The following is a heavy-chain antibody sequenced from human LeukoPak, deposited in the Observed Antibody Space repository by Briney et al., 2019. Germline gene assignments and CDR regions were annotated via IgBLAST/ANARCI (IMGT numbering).Heavy chain of an antibody. V-gene: IGHV3-53*01. Sequence: GGSLRLSCAASGFTVSSNYMSWVRQAPGKGLEWVSVIYSAGSTHYSDSVKGRFTISIDNSKNTLYLQMNSLRVEDTAVYYCARRAGAYSHPYDYWGQGTLVTVSS. D-gene: IGHD4/OR15-4a*01. CDR2: IYSAGST. CDR3: ARRAGAYSHPYDY. CDR1: GFTVSSNY. J-gene: IGHJ4*02.